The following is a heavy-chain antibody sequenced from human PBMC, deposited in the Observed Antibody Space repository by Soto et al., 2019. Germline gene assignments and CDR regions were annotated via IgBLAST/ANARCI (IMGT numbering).Heavy chain of an antibody. Sequence: VTVSCKASGYTFTGYYMHWVRQAPGQGLEWMGWINPNSGGTNYAQKFQGRVTMTRDTSISTAYMELSRLRSDDTAVYYCARDPPAGVGGMDVWGQGTTVTVSS. CDR1: GYTFTGYY. CDR2: INPNSGGT. D-gene: IGHD1-26*01. J-gene: IGHJ6*02. V-gene: IGHV1-2*02. CDR3: ARDPPAGVGGMDV.